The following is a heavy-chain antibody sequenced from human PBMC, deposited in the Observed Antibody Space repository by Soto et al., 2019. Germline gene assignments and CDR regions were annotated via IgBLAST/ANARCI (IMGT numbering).Heavy chain of an antibody. J-gene: IGHJ4*02. CDR1: GFTFSNDW. Sequence: GGSLRLSCAASGFTFSNDWMNWVRQAPGKGLEWVARIKTVTDGGTTDYAAPVKGRFFISRDDSKSTLYLQMNSLKTEDAAIYYCMTHAVIYSRGHWGQGTLVTVSS. CDR3: MTHAVIYSRGH. D-gene: IGHD6-25*01. V-gene: IGHV3-15*01. CDR2: IKTVTDGGTT.